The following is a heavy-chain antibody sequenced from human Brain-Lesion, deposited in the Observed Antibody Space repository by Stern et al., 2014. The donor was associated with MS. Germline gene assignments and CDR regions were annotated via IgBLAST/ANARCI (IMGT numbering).Heavy chain of an antibody. D-gene: IGHD2-15*01. CDR1: GGSVSSTSYA. CDR3: AGEEDIRYCSGGSCTGNWFDP. CDR2: IYYSGNT. Sequence: QVHLVESGPGLVKPSETLSLTCTVAGGSVSSTSYAWAWIRQPPGKGLEWIGTIYYSGNTYYSPSLKSRLTISLAPSTNPFSLQLRSVTAADTAVYYCAGEEDIRYCSGGSCTGNWFDPWGQGTLVTVSS. V-gene: IGHV4-39*01. J-gene: IGHJ5*02.